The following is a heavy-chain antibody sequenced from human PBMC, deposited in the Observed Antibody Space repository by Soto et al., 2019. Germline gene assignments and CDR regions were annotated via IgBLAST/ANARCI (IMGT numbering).Heavy chain of an antibody. V-gene: IGHV4-34*01. CDR3: ARGNNVLRFLEWLLVDYYYGMDV. Sequence: PSETLSLTCAVYGGSFSGYYWSWIRQPPGKGLEWIGEINHSGSTNYNPSLKSRVTISVDTSKNQFSLKLSSVTAADTAVYYCARGNNVLRFLEWLLVDYYYGMDVWGQGTTVTVSS. CDR1: GGSFSGYY. D-gene: IGHD3-3*01. J-gene: IGHJ6*02. CDR2: INHSGST.